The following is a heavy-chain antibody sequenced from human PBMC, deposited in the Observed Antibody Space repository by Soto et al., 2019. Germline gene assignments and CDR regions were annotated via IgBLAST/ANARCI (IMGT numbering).Heavy chain of an antibody. CDR2: IIPMSGTP. CDR1: GGTFTSHA. CDR3: ARPLVRATTRGYFDS. D-gene: IGHD1-26*01. V-gene: IGHV1-69*01. J-gene: IGHJ4*02. Sequence: QVQLVQSGAEVKKPGSSVKVSCKPSGGTFTSHAITWVRQAPGQGLEWMGGIIPMSGTPRYAQKFQGRLTTPVDASTSTAYMELSSLSPGASAVSYCARPLVRATTRGYFDSWGPGALVTVSS.